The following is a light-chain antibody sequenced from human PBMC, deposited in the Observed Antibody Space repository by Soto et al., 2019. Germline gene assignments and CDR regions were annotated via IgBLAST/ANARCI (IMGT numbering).Light chain of an antibody. CDR2: DAS. Sequence: EIVLTQSPGTLSLSPGERATLSCRASQRVSSSSLAWYQQRPGQAPTLLIYDASSRATAIPDRFSGSGSGTDFILTISRLEPDDSAVYYCQQYARLRYSFGQGTKLEIK. J-gene: IGKJ2*03. V-gene: IGKV3-20*01. CDR1: QRVSSSS. CDR3: QQYARLRYS.